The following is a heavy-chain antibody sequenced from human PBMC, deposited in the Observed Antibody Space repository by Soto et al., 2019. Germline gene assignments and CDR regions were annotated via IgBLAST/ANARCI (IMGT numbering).Heavy chain of an antibody. CDR1: GFTFGNYW. D-gene: IGHD3-22*01. Sequence: EVHLEESGGGLVQPGGSLRLSCAASGFTFGNYWMHWVRQAPGKGLVWVSRINSNGTGTVYADSVKGRFTISRDNAKNTLYLQMNSLRAEDTAVYYCARGYFDSRGDYWGQGTLVTVSS. CDR3: ARGYFDSRGDY. CDR2: INSNGTGT. V-gene: IGHV3-74*01. J-gene: IGHJ4*02.